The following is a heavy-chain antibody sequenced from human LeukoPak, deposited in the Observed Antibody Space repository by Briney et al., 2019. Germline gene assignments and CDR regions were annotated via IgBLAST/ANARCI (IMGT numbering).Heavy chain of an antibody. CDR2: INPNSGGT. Sequence: ASVKVSCKASGYTFTGYYMHWVRQAPGQGLEWMGWINPNSGGTNYAQKFQGWVTMTRDTSISTAYMELSRLRSDDTAVYYCARDFGQGNIVATIGIGCLGYWGQGTLVTVSS. D-gene: IGHD5-12*01. J-gene: IGHJ4*02. CDR3: ARDFGQGNIVATIGIGCLGY. V-gene: IGHV1-2*04. CDR1: GYTFTGYY.